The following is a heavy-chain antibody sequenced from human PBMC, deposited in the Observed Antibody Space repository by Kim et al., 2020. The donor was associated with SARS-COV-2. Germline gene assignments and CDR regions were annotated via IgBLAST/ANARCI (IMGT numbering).Heavy chain of an antibody. Sequence: ASVKVSCKASGYTFTSYYMHWVRQAPGQGLEWMGIINPSGGSTSYAQKFQGRVTMTRDTSTSTVYMELSSLRSEDTAVYYCARARGLRFLEWDLDYWGQGTLVTVSS. J-gene: IGHJ4*02. CDR2: INPSGGST. D-gene: IGHD3-3*01. V-gene: IGHV1-46*01. CDR3: ARARGLRFLEWDLDY. CDR1: GYTFTSYY.